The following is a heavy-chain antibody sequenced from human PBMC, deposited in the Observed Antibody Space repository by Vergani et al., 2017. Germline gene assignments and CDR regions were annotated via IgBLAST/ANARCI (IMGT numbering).Heavy chain of an antibody. V-gene: IGHV4-34*01. CDR2: INRTGRT. D-gene: IGHD3-9*01. CDR3: ARRSGIVYDIFSGTQYFFDF. Sequence: QVQLQQWGAGLLKPSETLSLICAVYGGSFSGYYWSWIRQPPGKGLEWIGSINRTGRTHFNPSLKSRVTISVDTSNNHFSLRLNSLTAADTAVYYCARRSGIVYDIFSGTQYFFDFWGQGTLVTVSS. J-gene: IGHJ4*02. CDR1: GGSFSGYY.